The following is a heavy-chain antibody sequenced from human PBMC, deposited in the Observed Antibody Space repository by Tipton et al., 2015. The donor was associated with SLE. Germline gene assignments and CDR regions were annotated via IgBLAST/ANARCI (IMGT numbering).Heavy chain of an antibody. CDR3: AREKYYYMDV. V-gene: IGHV4-61*01. CDR2: IYYSGST. CDR1: GGSISSGSYY. Sequence: TLSLTCTVSGGSISSGSYYWSWIRQPPGKGLEWIGYIYYSGSTIHNPSLKSRVTMSVDTSKNQFSLKLSSVTAADTAVYYCAREKYYYMDVWGKGTTVTVSS. J-gene: IGHJ6*03.